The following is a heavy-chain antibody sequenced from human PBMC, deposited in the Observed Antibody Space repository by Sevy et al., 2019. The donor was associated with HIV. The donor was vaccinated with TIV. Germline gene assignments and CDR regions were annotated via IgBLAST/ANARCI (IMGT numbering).Heavy chain of an antibody. Sequence: GGSLRLSCETSGFTFSSYFINWVRQSPGKGLEXXXXXGXXSSHIYYADSVKGRFTISGDNGKNSLYLQMNSLRIDETAIYYCARDKEXNGNGYFDXWGQGALVTVSS. CDR1: GFTFSSYF. D-gene: IGHD2-8*01. V-gene: IGHV3-21*06. CDR3: ARDKEXNGNGYFDX. CDR2: XGXXSSHI. J-gene: IGHJ5*01.